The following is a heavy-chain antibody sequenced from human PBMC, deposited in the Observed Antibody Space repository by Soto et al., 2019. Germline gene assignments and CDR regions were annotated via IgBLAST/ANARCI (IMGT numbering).Heavy chain of an antibody. CDR3: ARDIQQLDHNSYYYYYYGMDV. V-gene: IGHV3-33*01. CDR1: GFTFSSYG. D-gene: IGHD6-13*01. J-gene: IGHJ6*02. CDR2: IWYDGSNK. Sequence: GGSLRLSCAASGFTFSSYGMHWVRQAPGKGLEWVAVIWYDGSNKYYADSVKGRFTISRDNSKNTLYLQMNSLRAEDTAVYYCARDIQQLDHNSYYYYYYGMDVWGQGTTVTVSS.